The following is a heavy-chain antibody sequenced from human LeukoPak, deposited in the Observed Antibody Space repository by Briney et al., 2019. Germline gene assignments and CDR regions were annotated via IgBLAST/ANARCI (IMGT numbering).Heavy chain of an antibody. V-gene: IGHV3-64*04. Sequence: GGSLRLSCSASGFIFSNYAMHWVRQAPGKGLEYVSAISSNGGSTYYADSVKGRFTISRDNSKNTLYLQMNSLRAEDTAVYYCARSGYSYGFYYFDYWGQGTLVTVSS. J-gene: IGHJ4*02. D-gene: IGHD5-18*01. CDR3: ARSGYSYGFYYFDY. CDR1: GFIFSNYA. CDR2: ISSNGGST.